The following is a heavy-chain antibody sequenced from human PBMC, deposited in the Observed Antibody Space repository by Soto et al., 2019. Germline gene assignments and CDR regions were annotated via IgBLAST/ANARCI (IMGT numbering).Heavy chain of an antibody. CDR1: GGTFSSYT. V-gene: IGHV1-69*08. J-gene: IGHJ4*02. CDR3: ARDPGDYSPFDY. Sequence: QVQLVQSGAEVKKPGSSVKVSCKASGGTFSSYTISWVRQAPGQGLEWMGRIIPILGIANYAQKFQGRVTITADKSTSAAYMELSSLRPEDTAVYYCARDPGDYSPFDYWGQGTLVTVSS. D-gene: IGHD4-17*01. CDR2: IIPILGIA.